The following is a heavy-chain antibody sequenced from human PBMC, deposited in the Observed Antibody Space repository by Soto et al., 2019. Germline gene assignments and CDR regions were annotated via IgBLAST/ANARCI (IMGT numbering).Heavy chain of an antibody. J-gene: IGHJ4*02. CDR1: GGSLRNYY. CDR3: TSSYSTSSSPDY. D-gene: IGHD6-6*01. V-gene: IGHV4-59*01. Sequence: LSLTCSVSGGSLRNYYWNWIRQPPGRGLEWIGYVYHSGSTNYNPSLKSRVSMSVDVSRNHFSLTLHSVTAADTAVYFCTSSYSTSSSPDYWGQGTLVTVSS. CDR2: VYHSGST.